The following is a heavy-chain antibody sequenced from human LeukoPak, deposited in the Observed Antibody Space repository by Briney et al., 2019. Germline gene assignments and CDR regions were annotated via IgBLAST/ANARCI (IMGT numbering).Heavy chain of an antibody. CDR3: ASLRYCSGGSCFPKYFQH. Sequence: SETLSLTCTVSGGSISSYYWSWIRQPPGKGLEWIGYVYYSGSTNYNPYLKSRVTMSVATSKNQFSLKLSSVTAADTAVYYCASLRYCSGGSCFPKYFQHWGQGTLVTVSS. V-gene: IGHV4-59*08. J-gene: IGHJ1*01. D-gene: IGHD2-15*01. CDR2: VYYSGST. CDR1: GGSISSYY.